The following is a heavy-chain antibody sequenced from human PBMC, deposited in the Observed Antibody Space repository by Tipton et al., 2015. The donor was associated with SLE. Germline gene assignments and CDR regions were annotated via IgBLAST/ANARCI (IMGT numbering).Heavy chain of an antibody. D-gene: IGHD6-19*01. V-gene: IGHV4-61*09. CDR2: IYTSGST. Sequence: TLSLTCTVSGGSISSGSYYWSWIRQPAGKGLEWIGHIYTSGSTNYNPSLKSRVTISLDTSKNQFSLKLSSVTAADTAVYYCARHGLRNVADHWYFDLWGRGTLVTVSS. J-gene: IGHJ2*01. CDR3: ARHGLRNVADHWYFDL. CDR1: GGSISSGSYY.